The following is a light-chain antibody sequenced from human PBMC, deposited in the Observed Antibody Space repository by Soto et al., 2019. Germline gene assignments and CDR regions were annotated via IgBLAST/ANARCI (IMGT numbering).Light chain of an antibody. Sequence: QSVLTQPPSASGTPGQRVTISCSGSSSNIGSNYVYWYQQLPGTAPKLLIYRNNQRPSGVPDRFSGSKSGTSASLAISGLRYEYEADYYCAAWDDSLSGSYVFGAG. CDR1: SSNIGSNY. CDR2: RNN. V-gene: IGLV1-47*01. J-gene: IGLJ1*01. CDR3: AAWDDSLSGSYV.